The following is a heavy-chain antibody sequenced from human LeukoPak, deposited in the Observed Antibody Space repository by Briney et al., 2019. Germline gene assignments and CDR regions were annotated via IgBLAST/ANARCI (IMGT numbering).Heavy chain of an antibody. V-gene: IGHV1-2*02. D-gene: IGHD4-17*01. CDR3: ARDKVTTSPFDY. J-gene: IGHJ4*02. Sequence: GASVKVSCKASGYTFTSYDINWVRQAPGQGLEWMGWINPNSGGTNYAQKFQGRVTMTRDTSISTAYMELSRLRSDDTAVYYCARDKVTTSPFDYWGQGTLVTVSS. CDR2: INPNSGGT. CDR1: GYTFTSYD.